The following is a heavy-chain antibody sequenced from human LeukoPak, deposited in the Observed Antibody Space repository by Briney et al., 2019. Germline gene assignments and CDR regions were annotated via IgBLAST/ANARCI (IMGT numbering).Heavy chain of an antibody. CDR2: IYTSGST. Sequence: SETLSLTCTVSGGSISSYYWSWIRQPAGKGLEWIGRIYTSGSTNYNPSLKSRVTMSVDTSKNQFSLKLSSVTAADTAVYYCARGSRVVGGYYFDYWGQGTLVTASS. CDR3: ARGSRVVGGYYFDY. CDR1: GGSISSYY. V-gene: IGHV4-4*07. D-gene: IGHD2-15*01. J-gene: IGHJ4*02.